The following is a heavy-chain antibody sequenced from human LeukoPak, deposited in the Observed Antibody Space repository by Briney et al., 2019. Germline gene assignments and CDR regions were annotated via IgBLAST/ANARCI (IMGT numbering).Heavy chain of an antibody. CDR3: ASLITIFGVLITYFDY. CDR1: GGSFSGYY. Sequence: DPSETLSLTCAVYGGSFSGYYWSWIRQPPGKGLEWIGEINHSGSTNYNPSLKSRVTISVDTSKNQFSLKLTSVTAADTAVYYCASLITIFGVLITYFDYWGQGTLVTVPS. D-gene: IGHD3-3*01. V-gene: IGHV4-34*01. CDR2: INHSGST. J-gene: IGHJ4*02.